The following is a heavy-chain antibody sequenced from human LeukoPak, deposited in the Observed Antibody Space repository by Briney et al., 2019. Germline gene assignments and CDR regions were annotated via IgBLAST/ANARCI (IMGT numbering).Heavy chain of an antibody. J-gene: IGHJ4*02. CDR3: ARDRGWLGHRNDY. Sequence: ASVKVSCKASGYTFTSCGISWVRQAPGQGLEWMGWISAYNGNTNYAQKLQGRVTMTTDTSTSTACMELRSLRSDDTAVYYCARDRGWLGHRNDYWGQGTLVTVSS. V-gene: IGHV1-18*01. CDR2: ISAYNGNT. CDR1: GYTFTSCG. D-gene: IGHD3-10*01.